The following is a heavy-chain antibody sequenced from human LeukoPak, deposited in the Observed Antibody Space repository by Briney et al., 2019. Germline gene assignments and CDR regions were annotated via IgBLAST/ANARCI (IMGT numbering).Heavy chain of an antibody. D-gene: IGHD2-15*01. CDR1: GFTFSRYW. CDR2: INSDGSST. CDR3: ARDRDSDYFDY. Sequence: GGSLRLSCAASGFTFSRYWTHWVRQAPGKGLVWVSRINSDGSSTSYADSVKGRFPISRDNAKNTLYLQMNSLRAEDTAVYYCARDRDSDYFDYWGQGTLVTVSS. J-gene: IGHJ4*02. V-gene: IGHV3-74*01.